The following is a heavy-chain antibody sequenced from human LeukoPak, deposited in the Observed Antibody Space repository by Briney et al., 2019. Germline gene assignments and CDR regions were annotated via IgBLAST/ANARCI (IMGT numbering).Heavy chain of an antibody. J-gene: IGHJ5*02. D-gene: IGHD3-3*01. Sequence: GGSLRLSCAASGFTFTTYTIHWIRQAPGKGLEYVSAVVGNGGTTYYADSVRGRFTISRDNAKNSLYLQMNSLRSEDTAVYYCAVGGSIFGVVDNWFDPWGQGTLVTVSS. CDR3: AVGGSIFGVVDNWFDP. V-gene: IGHV3-64*02. CDR1: GFTFTTYT. CDR2: VVGNGGTT.